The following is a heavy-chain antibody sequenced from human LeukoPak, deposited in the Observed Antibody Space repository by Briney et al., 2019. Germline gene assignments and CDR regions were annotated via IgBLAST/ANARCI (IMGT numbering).Heavy chain of an antibody. D-gene: IGHD2-15*01. CDR1: GDSVSFSY. J-gene: IGHJ5*02. CDR3: ARHPFATPFDR. Sequence: KTSETLSLTCAVSGDSVSFSYWSWIRQPPGKGLEWIGYVFHTGGSNCNPSLKRRVTMSLDTSKNQLSLRLTSVTAADTAMYYCARHPFATPFDRWGRGTLVTVSS. CDR2: VFHTGGS. V-gene: IGHV4-59*08.